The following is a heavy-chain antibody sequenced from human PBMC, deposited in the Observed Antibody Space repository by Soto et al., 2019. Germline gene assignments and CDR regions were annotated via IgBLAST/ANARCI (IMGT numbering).Heavy chain of an antibody. V-gene: IGHV1-2*02. CDR1: GGTFSSYA. CDR2: INPNSGAT. D-gene: IGHD3-10*01. CDR3: ARDFSGTSLGGPYYFDS. J-gene: IGHJ4*02. Sequence: GSSVKVSCKASGGTFSSYAISWVRQAPGQGLERMGWINPNSGATNYAQKFQGRITMTWDTSISTAYMDLSRLRSDDTAVYYCARDFSGTSLGGPYYFDSWGQGTLVTVSS.